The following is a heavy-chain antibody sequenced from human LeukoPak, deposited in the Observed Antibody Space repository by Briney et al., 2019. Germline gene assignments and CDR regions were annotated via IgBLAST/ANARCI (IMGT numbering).Heavy chain of an antibody. V-gene: IGHV3-23*01. CDR2: INDGGRNT. CDR1: GFTFNNYA. D-gene: IGHD7-27*01. Sequence: GGSLRLSCTASGFTFNNYAMTWVRQAPGKGLEWVSSINDGGRNTYYADSVRGRFTISRDNSRNTLYPQMNSLRAEDTAVYYCAREKNWGSGALDIWGQGTMVTVSS. J-gene: IGHJ3*02. CDR3: AREKNWGSGALDI.